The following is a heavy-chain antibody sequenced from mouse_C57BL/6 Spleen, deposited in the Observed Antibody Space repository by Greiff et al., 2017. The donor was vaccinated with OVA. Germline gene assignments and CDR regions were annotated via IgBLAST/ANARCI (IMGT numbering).Heavy chain of an antibody. CDR1: GFTFTDYY. CDR2: IRNKANGYTT. D-gene: IGHD1-1*01. Sequence: DVQLVESGGGLVQPGGSLSLSCAASGFTFTDYYMSWVRQPPGKALEWLGFIRNKANGYTTEYSASVKGRFTISRDNSQSILYLQMNALRAEDSATYYCARYYYGSSFDYWGQGTTLTVSS. V-gene: IGHV7-3*01. J-gene: IGHJ2*01. CDR3: ARYYYGSSFDY.